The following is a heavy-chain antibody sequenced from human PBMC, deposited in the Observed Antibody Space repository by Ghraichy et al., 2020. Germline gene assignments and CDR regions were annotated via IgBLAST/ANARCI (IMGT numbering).Heavy chain of an antibody. J-gene: IGHJ4*02. CDR2: ISRSNSTI. Sequence: GGSLRLSCAASGFTFSAYDMSWIRQAPGKGLEWVSSISRSNSTIYYADSVKGRFTISRDDAKNSLYLQMNSLRAEDTAVYYCASGLGFDLEWTHDSCGQRTLVIVSS. CDR3: ASGLGFDLEWTHDS. D-gene: IGHD3-3*01. V-gene: IGHV3-11*01. CDR1: GFTFSAYD.